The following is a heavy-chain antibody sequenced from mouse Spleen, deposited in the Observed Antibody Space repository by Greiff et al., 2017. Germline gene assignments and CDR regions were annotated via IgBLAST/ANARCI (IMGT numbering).Heavy chain of an antibody. CDR1: GFNIKDYY. J-gene: IGHJ2*01. CDR3: TTGGLDYYGSSYGY. CDR2: IDPEDGDT. Sequence: EVQLQQSGAELVRPGASVKLSCTASGFNIKDYYMHWVKQRPEQGLEWIGRIDPEDGDTEYAPKFQGKATMTADTSSNTAYLQLSSLTSEDTAVYYCTTGGLDYYGSSYGYWGQGTTLTVSS. D-gene: IGHD1-1*01. V-gene: IGHV14-1*01.